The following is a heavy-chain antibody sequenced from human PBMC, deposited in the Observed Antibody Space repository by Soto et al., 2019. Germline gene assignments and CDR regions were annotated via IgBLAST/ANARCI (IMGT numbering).Heavy chain of an antibody. V-gene: IGHV3-23*01. CDR2: ISGSGGST. CDR3: AKGATIFGVVRLMSGRLDY. Sequence: GGSLRLSCAASGFTFSSYAMSWVRQAPGKGLEWVSAISGSGGSTYYADSVKGRFTISRDNSKNTLYLQMNSLRAEDTAVYYCAKGATIFGVVRLMSGRLDYWGQGTLVTVSS. CDR1: GFTFSSYA. D-gene: IGHD3-3*01. J-gene: IGHJ4*02.